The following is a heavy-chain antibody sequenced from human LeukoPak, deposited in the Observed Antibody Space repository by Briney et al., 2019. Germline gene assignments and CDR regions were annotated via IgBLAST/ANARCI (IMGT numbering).Heavy chain of an antibody. Sequence: GGSLRLSCAASGFTFSSYWMHWVRQAPGKGLVWVSRINSDGSSTSYADSVKGRFTISRDNAKNTLYLQMNSLRAEDTAVYYCARGVVAAAIYWFDPWGQGTLVTVSS. CDR2: INSDGSST. J-gene: IGHJ5*02. CDR1: GFTFSSYW. V-gene: IGHV3-74*01. D-gene: IGHD2-2*02. CDR3: ARGVVAAAIYWFDP.